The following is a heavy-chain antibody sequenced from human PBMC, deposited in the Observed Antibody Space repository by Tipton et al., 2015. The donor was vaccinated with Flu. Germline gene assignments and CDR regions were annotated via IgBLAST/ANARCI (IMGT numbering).Heavy chain of an antibody. CDR2: LYYTGST. D-gene: IGHD2-2*01. J-gene: IGHJ4*02. CDR3: ARDSAVVPTALVY. Sequence: TLSLTCTVSGGSTTSGSYYWTWIRQPPGKGLEWIGNLYYTGSTYYSPSLKSRVTISSVDTSKNQFSLTLTSVTAADTAVYFCARDSAVVPTALVYWGQGTLVTVSS. CDR1: GGSTTSGSYY. V-gene: IGHV4-31*03.